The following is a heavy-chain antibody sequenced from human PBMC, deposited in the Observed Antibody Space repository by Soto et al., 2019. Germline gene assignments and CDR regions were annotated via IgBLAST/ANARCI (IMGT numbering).Heavy chain of an antibody. CDR2: IYYSGST. CDR3: ARRYGLGSYIWFDP. J-gene: IGHJ5*02. Sequence: SETLSLTCTVSGGSISSYYWSWIRQPPGKGLEWIGYIYYSGSTNYNPSLKSRVTISVDTSKNQFSLKLSSVTAADTAVYYCARRYGLGSYIWFDPWGQGTLVTVSS. CDR1: GGSISSYY. V-gene: IGHV4-59*01. D-gene: IGHD3-10*01.